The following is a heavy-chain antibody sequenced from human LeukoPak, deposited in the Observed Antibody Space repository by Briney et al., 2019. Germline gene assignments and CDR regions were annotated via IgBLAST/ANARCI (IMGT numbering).Heavy chain of an antibody. CDR3: ARDRRVCSSTSCYENLSGTIDY. D-gene: IGHD2-2*01. V-gene: IGHV3-33*01. J-gene: IGHJ4*02. Sequence: GRSLRLSCAASGFTFSSYGMHWVRQAPGKGLEWVAVIWYDGSNKYYADSVKGRFTISRDNSKNTLYLQMNSLRAEDTAVYYCARDRRVCSSTSCYENLSGTIDYWGQGTLVTVSS. CDR1: GFTFSSYG. CDR2: IWYDGSNK.